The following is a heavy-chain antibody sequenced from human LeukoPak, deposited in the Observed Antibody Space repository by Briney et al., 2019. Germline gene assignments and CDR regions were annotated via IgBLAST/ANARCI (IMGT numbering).Heavy chain of an antibody. J-gene: IGHJ4*02. CDR3: AKREVFFDY. CDR1: GFTFSSYT. V-gene: IGHV3-23*01. CDR2: ISGSGGST. Sequence: SGGSLRLSCAASGFTFSSYTMSWVRQAPGKGLEWVSTISGSGGSTYYADSVKGRFTISRDNSKNTLYLQMNSLRAEDTAVYYCAKREVFFDYWGQGTLVTVTS.